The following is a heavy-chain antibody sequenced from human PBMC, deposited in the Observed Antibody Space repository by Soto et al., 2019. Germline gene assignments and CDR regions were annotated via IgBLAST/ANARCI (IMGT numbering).Heavy chain of an antibody. CDR3: AKVSRKGSAIDFDY. J-gene: IGHJ4*02. CDR1: GYTLSNYD. D-gene: IGHD3-10*01. V-gene: IGHV1-8*01. CDR2: VNPNNGDT. Sequence: QVQLVQSGAELKKPGASVQVSCKASGYTLSNYDMNWVRQATAQGPEWIGWVNPNNGDTGYAQKFQGRVTLTTDISTTTAYMGLTGLRSEDTAIYNCAKVSRKGSAIDFDYWGQGTLITVPS.